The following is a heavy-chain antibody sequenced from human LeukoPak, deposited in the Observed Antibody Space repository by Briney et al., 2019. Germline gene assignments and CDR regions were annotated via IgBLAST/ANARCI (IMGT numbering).Heavy chain of an antibody. CDR2: IIPIFGTA. Sequence: EASVKVSCKASGGTFSSYAISWVRQAPGQGLEWMGGIIPIFGTANYAQKFQGRVTITADESTSTAYMELSSLRSEDTAVYYCARGMGSGTYRRFDLWGQGTLVTVSS. V-gene: IGHV1-69*13. CDR1: GGTFSSYA. J-gene: IGHJ4*02. CDR3: ARGMGSGTYRRFDL. D-gene: IGHD3-10*01.